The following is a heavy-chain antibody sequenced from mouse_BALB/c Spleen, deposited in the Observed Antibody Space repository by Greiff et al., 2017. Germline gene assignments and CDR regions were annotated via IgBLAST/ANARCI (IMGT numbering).Heavy chain of an antibody. CDR2: INPYNDGT. J-gene: IGHJ3*01. Sequence: EVQVVESGPELVKPGASVKMSCKASGYTFTSYVMHWVKQKPGQGLEWIGYINPYNDGTKYNEKFKGKATLTSDKSSSTAYMELSSLTSEDSAVYYCARSYDYDAWFAYWGQGTLVTVSA. D-gene: IGHD2-4*01. V-gene: IGHV1-14*01. CDR1: GYTFTSYV. CDR3: ARSYDYDAWFAY.